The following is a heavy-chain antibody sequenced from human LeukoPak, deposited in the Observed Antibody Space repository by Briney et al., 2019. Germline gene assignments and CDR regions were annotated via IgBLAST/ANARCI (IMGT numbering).Heavy chain of an antibody. J-gene: IGHJ4*02. CDR2: ISSSGSTI. CDR3: ARGSRRYFDWLPFDY. D-gene: IGHD3-9*01. V-gene: IGHV3-48*03. Sequence: GGSLRLSCAASGFTFSSYEMNWVRQAPGKGLEWVSYISSSGSTIYYADSVKGRFTISRDNAKNSLYLQMNSLRAEDTAVYYCARGSRRYFDWLPFDYWGQGTLVTVPS. CDR1: GFTFSSYE.